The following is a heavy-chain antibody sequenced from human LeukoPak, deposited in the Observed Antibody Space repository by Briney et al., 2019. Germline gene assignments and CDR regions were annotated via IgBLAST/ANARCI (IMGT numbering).Heavy chain of an antibody. CDR1: GLSVSTSY. D-gene: IGHD3-10*01. V-gene: IGHV3-66*01. J-gene: IGHJ6*02. Sequence: GGSLRLSCAASGLSVSTSYMSWVRQAPGKGLEWISVVFSDGRTYYADSVKGRFALSRDTSKNTLSLQMSSLRHDDTAVYYCVRDWYYGSGTYPVYYYYGIDVWGQGTTVTVSS. CDR2: VFSDGRT. CDR3: VRDWYYGSGTYPVYYYYGIDV.